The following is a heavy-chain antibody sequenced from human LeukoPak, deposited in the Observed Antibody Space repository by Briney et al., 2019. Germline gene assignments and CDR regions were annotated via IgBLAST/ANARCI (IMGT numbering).Heavy chain of an antibody. D-gene: IGHD5-18*01. CDR3: ASSTRGVHEYSYGGYFDY. CDR2: ISAYNGNT. CDR1: GYTFTSYG. V-gene: IGHV1-18*01. Sequence: ASVKVSCKASGYTFTSYGISWVRQAPGQGLEWMGWISAYNGNTNYAQKLQGRVTMTTDTSTSTAYMELRSLRSDDTAVYYCASSTRGVHEYSYGGYFDYWGQGTLVTVSS. J-gene: IGHJ4*02.